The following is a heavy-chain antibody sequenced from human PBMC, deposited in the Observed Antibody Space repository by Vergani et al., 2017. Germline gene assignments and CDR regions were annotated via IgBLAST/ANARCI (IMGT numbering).Heavy chain of an antibody. CDR3: ARDLTDSSGYYPPYYYYGMDV. V-gene: IGHV4-61*02. Sequence: QVQLQESGPGLVKPSQTLSLTCTVSGGSISSGSYYWSWIRQPAGKGLEWIGRIYTSGSTNYNPSLKSRVTISVDTSKNQFSLKLSSVTAADTAVYYCARDLTDSSGYYPPYYYYGMDVWGQGTTVTVSS. CDR1: GGSISSGSYY. CDR2: IYTSGST. D-gene: IGHD3-22*01. J-gene: IGHJ6*02.